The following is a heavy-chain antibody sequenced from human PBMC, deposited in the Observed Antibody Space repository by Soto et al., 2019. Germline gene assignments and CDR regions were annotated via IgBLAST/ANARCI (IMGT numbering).Heavy chain of an antibody. D-gene: IGHD5-18*01. CDR3: ARGYSHGLND. Sequence: SPTLSLTCAISGDSVSGNSVAWNWIRQSPSRGLEWLGRTYYRSRWYNDYPVSVKSRVTINPDTSKNQFSLQLKSVTPEDTAVYYWARGYSHGLNDWGQGTRVTVSS. CDR1: GDSVSGNSVA. J-gene: IGHJ4*02. CDR2: TYYRSRWYN. V-gene: IGHV6-1*01.